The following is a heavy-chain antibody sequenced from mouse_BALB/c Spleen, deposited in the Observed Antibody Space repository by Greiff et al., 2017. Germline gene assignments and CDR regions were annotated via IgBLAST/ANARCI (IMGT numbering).Heavy chain of an antibody. V-gene: IGHV4-1*02. CDR1: GFDFSRYW. J-gene: IGHJ2*01. Sequence: DVKLEESGGGLVQPGGSLKLSCAASGFDFSRYWMSWVRQAQGNGLEWIGEINPDSSTINYTPSLKDKSIISRDNAKNTQYLQMSKVRSEDTALYYCARRGQYYFDYWGQGTTLTVSS. CDR3: ARRGQYYFDY. CDR2: INPDSSTI.